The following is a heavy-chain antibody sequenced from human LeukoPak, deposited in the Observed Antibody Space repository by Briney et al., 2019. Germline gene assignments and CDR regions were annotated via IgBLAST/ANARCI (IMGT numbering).Heavy chain of an antibody. CDR3: ARAPQNIAAAGTGDY. CDR2: INHSGST. D-gene: IGHD6-13*01. CDR1: GGSFSGYY. J-gene: IGHJ4*02. Sequence: SETLSLTCAVYGGSFSGYYWSWIRQPPGKGLEWIGEINHSGSTNYNPSLKSRVTISVDTSKNQFSLKLSSVTAADTAGYYCARAPQNIAAAGTGDYWGQGTLVTVSS. V-gene: IGHV4-34*01.